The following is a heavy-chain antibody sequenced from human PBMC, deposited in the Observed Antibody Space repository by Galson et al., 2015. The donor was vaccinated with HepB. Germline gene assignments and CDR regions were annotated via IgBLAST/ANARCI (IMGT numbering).Heavy chain of an antibody. CDR2: IYYSGST. D-gene: IGHD3-10*01. CDR1: GGSISSYY. Sequence: SETLSLTCTVSGGSISSYYWSWIRQPPGKGLEWIGYIYYSGSTNYNPSLKSRVTISVDTSKNQFSLKLSSVTAADTAVYYCARVRASGGLNAFDIWGQGTMVTVSS. J-gene: IGHJ3*02. V-gene: IGHV4-59*01. CDR3: ARVRASGGLNAFDI.